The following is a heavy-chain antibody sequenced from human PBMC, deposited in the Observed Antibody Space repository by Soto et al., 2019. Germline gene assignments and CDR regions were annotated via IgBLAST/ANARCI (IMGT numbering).Heavy chain of an antibody. D-gene: IGHD2-2*01. CDR1: GYTFTSYY. J-gene: IGHJ5*02. CDR3: ARVPDR. V-gene: IGHV1-46*01. CDR2: INPSGGST. Sequence: ASVKVSCKASGYTFTSYYMHWVRQAPGQGLEWMGIINPSGGSTSYAQKFQGRVTMTRDTSKNQFSLKLSSVTAADTAVYYCARVPDRWGQGTLVTVSS.